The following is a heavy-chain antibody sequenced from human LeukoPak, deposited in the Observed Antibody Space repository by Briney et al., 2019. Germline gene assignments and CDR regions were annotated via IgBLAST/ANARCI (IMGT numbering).Heavy chain of an antibody. CDR3: VRDNSRGQSLGVIY. J-gene: IGHJ4*02. Sequence: GGSLRLSCAASGFTFSTYNMKWVRQATGKGGEWISYINAERSTIQYADSVRGGFTTSRDNAKNSPYLQMNSLRAEDTAVYYCVRDNSRGQSLGVIYWGQGSLVTVSS. CDR1: GFTFSTYN. CDR2: INAERSTI. D-gene: IGHD3-22*01. V-gene: IGHV3-48*01.